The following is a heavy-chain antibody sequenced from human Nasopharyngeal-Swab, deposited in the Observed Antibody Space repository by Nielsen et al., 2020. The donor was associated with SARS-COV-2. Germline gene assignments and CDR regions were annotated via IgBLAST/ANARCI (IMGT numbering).Heavy chain of an antibody. CDR2: IVVGSGNT. J-gene: IGHJ6*02. D-gene: IGHD2-2*02. V-gene: IGHV1-58*02. CDR1: GFTFTSSA. CDR3: ARGGYCSSTSCYNPYYYGMDV. Sequence: SVKVSCKASGFTFTSSAMQWVRQARGQRLEWIGWIVVGSGNTNYAQKFQGRVTITADESTSTAYMELSSLRSEDTAVYYCARGGYCSSTSCYNPYYYGMDVWGQGTTVTVSS.